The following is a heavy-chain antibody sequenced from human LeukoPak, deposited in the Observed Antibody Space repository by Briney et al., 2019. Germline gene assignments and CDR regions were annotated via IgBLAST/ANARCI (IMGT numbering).Heavy chain of an antibody. J-gene: IGHJ4*02. CDR1: GFTFSSYT. CDR2: ISSSSTYI. V-gene: IGHV3-21*04. CDR3: AGPTYCTSAGCRIFDY. D-gene: IGHD2-8*02. Sequence: GGSLRLSCAASGFTFSSYTMHWVRQAPGKGLEWVSSISSSSTYIYSADSVKGRFTISRDNAKNSLYLQMNSLRAEDTAVYYCAGPTYCTSAGCRIFDYWGQGTLVTVSS.